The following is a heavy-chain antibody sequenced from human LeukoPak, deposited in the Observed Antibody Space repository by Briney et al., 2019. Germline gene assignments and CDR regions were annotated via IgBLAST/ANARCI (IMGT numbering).Heavy chain of an antibody. J-gene: IGHJ4*02. CDR1: GYTFTSYG. CDR2: ISAYNGNT. Sequence: ASVKVSCKASGYTFTSYGISWVRQAPGQGLEWMGWISAYNGNTNYAQKLQGRVTMTTDTSTSTAYMELRSLRSDDTAVYYCARDAAVLRYFDWLQSPVDWGQGTLVTVSS. CDR3: ARDAAVLRYFDWLQSPVD. V-gene: IGHV1-18*01. D-gene: IGHD3-9*01.